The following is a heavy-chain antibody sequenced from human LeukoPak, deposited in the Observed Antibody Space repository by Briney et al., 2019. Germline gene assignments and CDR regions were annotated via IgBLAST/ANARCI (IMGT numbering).Heavy chain of an antibody. CDR2: INPNSGGT. CDR3: ARVGRFWNYEENWFDP. Sequence: GASVKLSCKASGYTFTGYYMHWVRQAPGQGLEWMGWINPNSGGTNYAQKFQGRVTMTRDTSISTAYMELSRLRSDDTAVYYCARVGRFWNYEENWFDPWGQGTLVTVSS. D-gene: IGHD1-7*01. V-gene: IGHV1-2*02. CDR1: GYTFTGYY. J-gene: IGHJ5*02.